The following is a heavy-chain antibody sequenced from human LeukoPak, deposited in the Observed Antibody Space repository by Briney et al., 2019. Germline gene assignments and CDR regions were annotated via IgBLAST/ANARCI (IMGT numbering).Heavy chain of an antibody. D-gene: IGHD1-26*01. CDR3: ARDGKWELLRGVYYYGMDV. CDR1: GYSFISYY. CDR2: INPNSGGT. V-gene: IGHV1-2*02. J-gene: IGHJ6*02. Sequence: ASVKVSCKASGYSFISYYLHWVRQAPGQGLEWMGWINPNSGGTNYAQKFQGRVTMTRDTSISTAYMELSRLRSDDTAVYYCARDGKWELLRGVYYYGMDVWGQGTTVTVSS.